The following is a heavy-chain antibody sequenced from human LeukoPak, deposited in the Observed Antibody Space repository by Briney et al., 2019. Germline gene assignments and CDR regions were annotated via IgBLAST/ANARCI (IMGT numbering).Heavy chain of an antibody. CDR3: ARDPGSSSWNRNWFDP. D-gene: IGHD6-13*01. V-gene: IGHV1-18*01. Sequence: ASVKVSCKASGYTFTSYGISWVRQAPGQGLEGMGWISAYNGNTNYAQKLQGRVTMTTDTSTSTAYMELRSLRSDDTAVYYCARDPGSSSWNRNWFDPWGQGTLVTVSS. J-gene: IGHJ5*02. CDR2: ISAYNGNT. CDR1: GYTFTSYG.